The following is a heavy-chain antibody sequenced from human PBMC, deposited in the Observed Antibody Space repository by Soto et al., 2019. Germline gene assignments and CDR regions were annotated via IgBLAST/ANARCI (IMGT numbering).Heavy chain of an antibody. D-gene: IGHD6-19*01. J-gene: IGHJ6*02. V-gene: IGHV1-69*01. Sequence: QVQLVQSGAEVKKPGSSVKVSCKASGGTFSSYAISWVRQAPGQGLEWMGGIIPIFGTANYAQKFQGRVTIIADESTSSAYRELSSLRSEDTAVYYCARRQQWLPKKPDYYYSGMDVWCQGTTVTLSS. CDR2: IIPIFGTA. CDR3: ARRQQWLPKKPDYYYSGMDV. CDR1: GGTFSSYA.